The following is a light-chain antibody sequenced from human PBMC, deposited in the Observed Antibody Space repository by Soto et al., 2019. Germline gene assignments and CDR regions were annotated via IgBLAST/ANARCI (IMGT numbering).Light chain of an antibody. CDR3: AAWDASLSGHV. Sequence: QLVLTQSPSASGTPGQRVTISCYGSSSNIGSYPVYWYQQLPGTAPKLLINSDDQRPSGVPDRFSASKSGTSASLAISGLRSEDEADYYCAAWDASLSGHVFGAGTKLT. V-gene: IGLV1-47*02. CDR2: SDD. CDR1: SSNIGSYP. J-gene: IGLJ1*01.